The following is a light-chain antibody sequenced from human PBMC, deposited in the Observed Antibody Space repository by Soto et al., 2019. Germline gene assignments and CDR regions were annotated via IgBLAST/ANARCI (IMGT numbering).Light chain of an antibody. CDR3: QQHNPYSPYT. V-gene: IGKV1-5*03. CDR1: QSITNC. CDR2: DAS. J-gene: IGKJ2*01. Sequence: DIQMTQSPSTLSASVGDRVTITCRASQSITNCLAWCQQKPGKAPKLLIFDASSLRSGVPSRFSGSGSGTEFTLTISSLQPEDFATYYCQQHNPYSPYTFGQGTKLEIK.